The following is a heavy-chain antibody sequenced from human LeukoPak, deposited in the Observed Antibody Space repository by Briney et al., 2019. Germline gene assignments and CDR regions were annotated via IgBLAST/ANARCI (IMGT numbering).Heavy chain of an antibody. Sequence: GASVKDSCKASGYTFTGYYMHWVRQAPGQGLEWMGWINPNSGGTNYAQKFQGRVTMTRDTSISAAYMELSRLRSDDTAVYYCARGYCSSTSCYLFDYWGQGTLVTVSS. J-gene: IGHJ4*02. CDR2: INPNSGGT. D-gene: IGHD2-2*01. V-gene: IGHV1-2*02. CDR1: GYTFTGYY. CDR3: ARGYCSSTSCYLFDY.